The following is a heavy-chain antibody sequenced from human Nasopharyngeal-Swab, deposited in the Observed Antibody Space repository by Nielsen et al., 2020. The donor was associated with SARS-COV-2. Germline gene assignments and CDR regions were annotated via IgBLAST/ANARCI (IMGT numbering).Heavy chain of an antibody. V-gene: IGHV3-9*01. CDR3: AKDGSVVATTGNYGMDV. CDR1: GFTFDDYA. J-gene: IGHJ6*02. D-gene: IGHD2-15*01. CDR2: ISWNSGSI. Sequence: SCAASGFTFDDYAMHWVRQAPGKGLEWVSGISWNSGSIGYADSVKGRFTISRDNAKNSLYLQMNSLRAEDTALYYCAKDGSVVATTGNYGMDVWGQGTTVTVSS.